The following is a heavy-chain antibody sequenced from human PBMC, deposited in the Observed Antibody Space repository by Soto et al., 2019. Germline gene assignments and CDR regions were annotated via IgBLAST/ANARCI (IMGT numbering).Heavy chain of an antibody. CDR1: GDTFTNYG. CDR2: ISVYNANT. CDR3: AWRRDDDSARYYYFDL. V-gene: IGHV1-18*04. Sequence: ASVKVSCKASGDTFTNYGITWVRQAPGQGLEWMGWISVYNANTSYAQKLQGRVTMTTDTSTTTAYMELRSLRSDDTAVYYCAWRRDDDSARYYYFDLWGQGTLVT. J-gene: IGHJ4*02. D-gene: IGHD3-22*01.